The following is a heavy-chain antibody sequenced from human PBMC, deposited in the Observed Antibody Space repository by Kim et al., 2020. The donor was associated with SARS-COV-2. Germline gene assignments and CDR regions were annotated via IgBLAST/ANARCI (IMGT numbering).Heavy chain of an antibody. CDR3: ARDPTIITIFGVVISGSRWFDP. V-gene: IGHV7-4-1*02. D-gene: IGHD3-3*01. CDR1: GYTFTSSA. CDR2: INTNTGNP. Sequence: ASVKVFCKASGYTFTSSAMIWVRQAPGQGLEWMGWINTNTGNPTYAQDFTGRFVFSLDTSVSTAYLQISSLKAEDTAVYYCARDPTIITIFGVVISGSRWFDPWGQGTLVTVSS. J-gene: IGHJ5*02.